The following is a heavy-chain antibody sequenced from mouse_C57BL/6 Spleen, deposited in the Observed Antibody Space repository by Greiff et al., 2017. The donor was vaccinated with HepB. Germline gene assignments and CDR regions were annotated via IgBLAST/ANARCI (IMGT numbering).Heavy chain of an antibody. V-gene: IGHV1-50*01. J-gene: IGHJ3*01. CDR2: IDPSDSYT. CDR3: ARRADEIAY. CDR1: GYTFTSYW. D-gene: IGHD3-1*01. Sequence: QVQLQQSGAELVKPGASVKLSCKASGYTFTSYWMQWVKQRPGQGLEWIGEIDPSDSYTNYNQKFTGKATLTVDTSSSTAYMQLSSLTSEDSAVYYCARRADEIAYWGQGTLVTVSA.